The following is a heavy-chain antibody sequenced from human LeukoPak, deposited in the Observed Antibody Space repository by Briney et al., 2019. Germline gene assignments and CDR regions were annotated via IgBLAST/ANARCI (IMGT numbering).Heavy chain of an antibody. CDR3: ARGYYYDSSGYYLENAFDI. J-gene: IGHJ3*02. CDR2: INPSSGGT. V-gene: IGHV1-2*02. D-gene: IGHD3-22*01. CDR1: GYTFTSYD. Sequence: ASVKVSCKASGYTFTSYDINWVRQAPGQGLGWMGWINPSSGGTNYAQKFQGRVTMTRDTSISTAYMELSRLRSDDTAVYYCARGYYYDSSGYYLENAFDIWGQGTMVTVSS.